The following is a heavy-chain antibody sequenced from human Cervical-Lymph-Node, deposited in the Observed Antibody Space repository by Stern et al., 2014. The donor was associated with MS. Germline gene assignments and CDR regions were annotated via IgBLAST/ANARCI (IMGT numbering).Heavy chain of an antibody. CDR2: ISHSGNN. CDR1: GGSISSVGYY. V-gene: IGHV4-31*03. CDR3: ARYRYYDRRGFDY. Sequence: QVQLQESGPGLVKPSQTLSLTCTVSGGSISSVGYYWSWIRQHPVKGLEWIGYISHSGNNYYSPSLKSRITISIDTSMNQFSLKLSSVTAADTAVYYCARYRYYDRRGFDYWGQGTLVTVSS. J-gene: IGHJ4*02. D-gene: IGHD3-10*02.